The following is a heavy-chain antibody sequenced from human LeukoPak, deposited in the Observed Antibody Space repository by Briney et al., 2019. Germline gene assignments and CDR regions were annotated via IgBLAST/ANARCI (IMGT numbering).Heavy chain of an antibody. J-gene: IGHJ4*02. V-gene: IGHV1-46*01. CDR2: INPSGGST. CDR1: GYTFTGYY. CDR3: ARDLWAYYDSSGYEFDY. Sequence: ASVKVSCRASGYTFTGYYMHWVRQAPGQGLEWMGIINPSGGSTSYAQKFQGRVTMTRDTSTSTVYMELSSLRSEDTAVYYGARDLWAYYDSSGYEFDYWGQGTLVTVSS. D-gene: IGHD3-22*01.